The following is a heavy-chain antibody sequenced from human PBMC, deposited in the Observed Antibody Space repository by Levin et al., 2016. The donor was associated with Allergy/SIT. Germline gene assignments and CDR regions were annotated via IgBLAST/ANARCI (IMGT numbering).Heavy chain of an antibody. Sequence: VRQAPGKGLEWVSSISSSSSYIYYADSVKGRFTISRDNAKNSLYLQMNSLRAEDTAVYYCARGHGVQDENWFDPWGQGTLVTVSS. CDR3: ARGHGVQDENWFDP. V-gene: IGHV3-21*01. J-gene: IGHJ5*02. D-gene: IGHD2-15*01. CDR2: ISSSSSYI.